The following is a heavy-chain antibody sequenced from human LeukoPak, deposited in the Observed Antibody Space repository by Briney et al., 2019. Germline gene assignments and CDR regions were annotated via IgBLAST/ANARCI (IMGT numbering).Heavy chain of an antibody. CDR3: ARDKAVKVAVAVDD. J-gene: IGHJ4*02. Sequence: GGSLRLSCAASGFTFSSYAMHWVRQAPGKGLEWVAVISNDGSNKYYADSVKGRFTISRDNSKNTLYLQMNSLRAEDTAVYYCARDKAVKVAVAVDDWGQGTLVTVSS. CDR1: GFTFSSYA. CDR2: ISNDGSNK. D-gene: IGHD6-19*01. V-gene: IGHV3-30*03.